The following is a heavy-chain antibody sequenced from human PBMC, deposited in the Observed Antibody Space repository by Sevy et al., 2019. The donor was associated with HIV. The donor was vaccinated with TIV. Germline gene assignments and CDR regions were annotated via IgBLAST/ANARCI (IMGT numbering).Heavy chain of an antibody. CDR1: GFTFSSYG. J-gene: IGHJ3*02. Sequence: GGSLRLSCAASGFTFSSYGMHWVRQAPGKGLEWVSVIYRGGNTYYADSVEGRFNISSDNSNNTLYLPMNSLRDEDTAVYYCATGYCSSTSCLRLYRPAFDIWGQGTMVTVSS. CDR3: ATGYCSSTSCLRLYRPAFDI. V-gene: IGHV3-NL1*01. CDR2: IYRGGNT. D-gene: IGHD2-2*01.